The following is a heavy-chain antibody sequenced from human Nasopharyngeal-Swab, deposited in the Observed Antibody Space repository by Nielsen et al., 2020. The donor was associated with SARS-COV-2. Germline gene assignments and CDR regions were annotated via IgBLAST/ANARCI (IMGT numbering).Heavy chain of an antibody. V-gene: IGHV3-73*01. Sequence: GSLKISCAASGFIFSASAIHWVRQASGKGLEWVGRIGDKEHNYATTYGASVQGRFTISRDDSKNTAFLQMDCLKTEDTALYYCTTDFYFDYWGQGALVTVSS. CDR1: GFIFSASA. CDR2: IGDKEHNYAT. J-gene: IGHJ4*02. CDR3: TTDFYFDY.